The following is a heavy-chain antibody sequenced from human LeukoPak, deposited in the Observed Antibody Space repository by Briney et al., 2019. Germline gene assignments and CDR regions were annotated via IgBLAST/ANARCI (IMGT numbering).Heavy chain of an antibody. CDR1: GYTFTGYY. CDR2: INPNSGGT. V-gene: IGHV1-2*06. J-gene: IGHJ6*03. CDR3: ARQSLVNYYHYYMDV. D-gene: IGHD2-2*01. Sequence: ASVKVSCKASGYTFTGYYMHWVRQAPGQGLEWMGRINPNSGGTNYAQKFQGRVTMTRDTSISTAYMELSRLRSDDTAVYYCARQSLVNYYHYYMDVWGKGTTVTVSS.